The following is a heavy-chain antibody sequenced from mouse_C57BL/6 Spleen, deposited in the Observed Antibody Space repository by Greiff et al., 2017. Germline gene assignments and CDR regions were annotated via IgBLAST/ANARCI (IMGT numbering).Heavy chain of an antibody. D-gene: IGHD2-5*01. CDR3: ARTEIDRNYAGYAMDY. J-gene: IGHJ4*01. CDR1: GYAFSSYW. V-gene: IGHV1-80*01. Sequence: QVQLQQSGAELVKPGASVKISCKASGYAFSSYWMNWVKQRPGKGLEWIGQIYPGDGDTNYNGKFKGKATLTADKSSSTAYMQLSSLTSEDSAVYFCARTEIDRNYAGYAMDYWGQGTSVTVSS. CDR2: IYPGDGDT.